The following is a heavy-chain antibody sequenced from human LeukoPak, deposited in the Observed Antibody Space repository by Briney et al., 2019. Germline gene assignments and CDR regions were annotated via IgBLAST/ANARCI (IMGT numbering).Heavy chain of an antibody. J-gene: IGHJ4*02. D-gene: IGHD3-10*01. CDR2: IWYDGSDK. V-gene: IGHV3-33*01. CDR1: GFTFSSYG. Sequence: GGSLRLSCAASGFTFSSYGMRWVRQAPGKGLEWVAVIWYDGSDKYYADSVKGRFTISRDNSKNTLSLQMNSLRAEDTAVYYCARVPIWFGELSFDYWGQGTLVTVSS. CDR3: ARVPIWFGELSFDY.